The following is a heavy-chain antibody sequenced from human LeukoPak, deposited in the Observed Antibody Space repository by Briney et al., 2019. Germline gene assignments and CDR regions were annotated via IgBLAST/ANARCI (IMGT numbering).Heavy chain of an antibody. D-gene: IGHD3-10*01. Sequence: SETLSLTCTVSGGSISNTTYYWGWIRQPPGKGLEWIGSICYSVTTYYNPSLKSRVTMTVDTSKNQFSLRLSSVTAADTAVYYCARVYGSGSYASRRFDYWGQGTLVTVSS. J-gene: IGHJ4*02. CDR1: GGSISNTTYY. V-gene: IGHV4-39*01. CDR2: ICYSVTT. CDR3: ARVYGSGSYASRRFDY.